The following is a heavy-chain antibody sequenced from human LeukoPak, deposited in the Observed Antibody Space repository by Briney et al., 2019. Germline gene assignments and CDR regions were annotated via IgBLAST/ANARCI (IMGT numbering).Heavy chain of an antibody. CDR1: GFTFSSYS. J-gene: IGHJ4*02. V-gene: IGHV3-48*04. D-gene: IGHD5-12*01. CDR2: ISSSSSTI. Sequence: PGGSLRLSCAASGFTFSSYSMNWVRQAPGKGLEWVSYISSSSSTIYYADSVKGRFTISRDNAKNSLYLQMNSLRAEDTAVYYCVSLLRGYSGYDADYWGQGTLVTVSS. CDR3: VSLLRGYSGYDADY.